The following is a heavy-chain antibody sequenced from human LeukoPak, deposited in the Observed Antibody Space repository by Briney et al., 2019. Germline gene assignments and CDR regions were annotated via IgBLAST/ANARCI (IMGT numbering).Heavy chain of an antibody. CDR1: VGTFSSYA. V-gene: IGHV1-69*05. D-gene: IGHD2-15*01. CDR2: IIPIFGTA. Sequence: ASVKVSCKASVGTFSSYAISWVRQAPGQGLEWMGGIIPIFGTANYAQKFQGRVTITTDESTSTAYMELSSLRSEDTAVYYCARGEEYCSGGSCYVLFDYWGQGTLVTVSS. J-gene: IGHJ4*02. CDR3: ARGEEYCSGGSCYVLFDY.